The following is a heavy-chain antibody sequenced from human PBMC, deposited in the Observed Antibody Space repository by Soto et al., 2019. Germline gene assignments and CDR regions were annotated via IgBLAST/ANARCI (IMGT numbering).Heavy chain of an antibody. Sequence: GGSLRLSCTASVFALIDYMSWIRQAPGKGLELFSAISCSGGSTYXSDSVKCRXXISRDNSENTLXLQMNXLRSEDTAVYYCAKSRPRHDALDIWVQGAMVTVSS. CDR3: AKSRPRHDALDI. CDR2: ISCSGGST. CDR1: VFALIDY. V-gene: IGHV3-23*01. J-gene: IGHJ3*02.